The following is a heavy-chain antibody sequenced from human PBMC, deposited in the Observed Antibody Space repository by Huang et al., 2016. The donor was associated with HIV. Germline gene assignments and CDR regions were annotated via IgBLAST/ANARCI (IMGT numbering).Heavy chain of an antibody. D-gene: IGHD3-22*01. V-gene: IGHV1-2*02. CDR2: INPNSGGT. CDR3: ARDGYYDTPEDAFDI. CDR1: GYAFTGYY. J-gene: IGHJ3*02. Sequence: QVHLVQSGAEVKRHGASVKVSCKASGYAFTGYYMHWVRQAPGQGLGWMGGINPNSGGTNYAQKFQGRVTMTSDTSITTAYMELSSLRSDDAAVYYCARDGYYDTPEDAFDIWGQGTMVTVSS.